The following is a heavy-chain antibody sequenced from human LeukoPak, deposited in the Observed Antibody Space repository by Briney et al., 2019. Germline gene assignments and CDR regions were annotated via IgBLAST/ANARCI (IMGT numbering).Heavy chain of an antibody. CDR3: AKDPRGSYSRDYYYYMDV. J-gene: IGHJ6*03. V-gene: IGHV3-33*06. CDR1: GFTFSSYG. Sequence: PGRSLRLSCAASGFTFSSYGMHWVRQAPGKGLEWVAVIWYDGSNKYYADSVKGRFTTSRDNSKNTLYLQMNSLRAEDAAVYYCAKDPRGSYSRDYYYYMDVWGKGTTVTVSS. CDR2: IWYDGSNK. D-gene: IGHD1-26*01.